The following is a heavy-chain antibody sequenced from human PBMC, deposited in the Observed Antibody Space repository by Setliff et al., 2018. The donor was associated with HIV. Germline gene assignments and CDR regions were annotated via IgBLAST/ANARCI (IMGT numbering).Heavy chain of an antibody. D-gene: IGHD1-1*01. CDR2: AFHSGST. J-gene: IGHJ3*02. CDR3: ARATRRDDAFDI. CDR1: GASVRSPNW. V-gene: IGHV4-4*02. Sequence: SETLSLTCTVSGASVRSPNWRSRVRQVPGKGLEWVGEAFHSGSTNYNPSLNSRLTISVDKSKDLLSLELTSVTAADTALYYFARATRRDDAFDIWGQGTMVTVSS.